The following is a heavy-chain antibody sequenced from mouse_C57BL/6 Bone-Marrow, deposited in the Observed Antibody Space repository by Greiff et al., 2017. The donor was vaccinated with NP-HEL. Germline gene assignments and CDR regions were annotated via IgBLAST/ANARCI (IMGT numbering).Heavy chain of an antibody. CDR2: ISYDGSN. D-gene: IGHD2-2*01. V-gene: IGHV3-6*01. CDR1: GCSITSGYY. Sequence: EVKLMESGPGLVKPSQSLSLTCSVTGCSITSGYYWNWIRQFPGNKLEWMGYISYDGSNNYNPSLKNRISITRDTSKNQFFLKLNSVTTEDTATYYCARGGLYWGQGTLVTVSA. CDR3: ARGGLY. J-gene: IGHJ3*01.